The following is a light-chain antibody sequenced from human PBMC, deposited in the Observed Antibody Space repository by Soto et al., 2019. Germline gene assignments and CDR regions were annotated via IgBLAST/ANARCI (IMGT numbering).Light chain of an antibody. J-gene: IGKJ4*01. V-gene: IGKV1-5*03. Sequence: DIQMTQSPSTLPASVGDRVTITCRASQSISSWLAWYQQKPGKAPNLLIYRASDLQSGAPSRFSASGSGTEFTLTISSLQPDDFATYYCQQYNTAPLTFGGGTKVDIK. CDR3: QQYNTAPLT. CDR2: RAS. CDR1: QSISSW.